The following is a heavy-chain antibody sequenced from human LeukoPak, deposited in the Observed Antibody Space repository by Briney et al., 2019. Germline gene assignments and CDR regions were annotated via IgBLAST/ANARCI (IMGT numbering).Heavy chain of an antibody. V-gene: IGHV4-39*01. CDR1: GGSISSSSYY. Sequence: SETLSLTCTVSGGSISSSSYYWGWIRQPPGKGLEWIGSIYYSGSTHYNPSLKSRVTISVDTSKNQFSLNLSSVTAADTAVYYCARRIGGWELGYWGQGTLVTVSS. CDR3: ARRIGGWELGY. CDR2: IYYSGST. J-gene: IGHJ4*02. D-gene: IGHD1-1*01.